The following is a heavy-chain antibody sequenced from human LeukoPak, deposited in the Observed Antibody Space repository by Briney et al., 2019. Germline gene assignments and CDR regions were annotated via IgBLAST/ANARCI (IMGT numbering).Heavy chain of an antibody. J-gene: IGHJ5*02. CDR1: GGTFSSYA. CDR3: ARRSSSWYPVT. CDR2: IIPILGIA. D-gene: IGHD6-13*01. V-gene: IGHV1-69*04. Sequence: SVKVSCKASGGTFSSYAISWVRQAPGQGLEWMGRIIPILGIANYAQKFQGRVTITADKSTSKAYMELSSLRSEDTAVYYCARRSSSWYPVTWGQGTLVTVSS.